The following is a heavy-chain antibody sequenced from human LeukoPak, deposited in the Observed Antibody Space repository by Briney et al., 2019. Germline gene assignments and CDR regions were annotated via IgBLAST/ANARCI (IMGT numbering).Heavy chain of an antibody. CDR2: ISGSGGST. V-gene: IGHV3-23*01. Sequence: HPGGSLRLSCAASGFTFSSYAMSWVRQAPGKGLEWVSAISGSGGSTYYADSVKGRFTISRDNAKNSLYLQMNSLRAEDTAVYYCARVEMATITFDYWGQGTLVTVSS. J-gene: IGHJ4*02. CDR1: GFTFSSYA. CDR3: ARVEMATITFDY. D-gene: IGHD5-24*01.